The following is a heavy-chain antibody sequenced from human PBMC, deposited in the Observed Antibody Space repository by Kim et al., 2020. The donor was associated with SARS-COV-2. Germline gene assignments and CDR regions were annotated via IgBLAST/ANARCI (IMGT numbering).Heavy chain of an antibody. V-gene: IGHV3-23*01. Sequence: VKGRFTISRDNPKIPLYLQMNSLLAEDTAVYYCAKTIFGVVIIGYYYYMDVWGKGTTVTVSS. D-gene: IGHD3-3*01. CDR3: AKTIFGVVIIGYYYYMDV. J-gene: IGHJ6*03.